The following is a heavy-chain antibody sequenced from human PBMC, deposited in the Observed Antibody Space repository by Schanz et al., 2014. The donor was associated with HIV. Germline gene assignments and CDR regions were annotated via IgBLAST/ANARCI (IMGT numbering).Heavy chain of an antibody. Sequence: VQLVESGGGLVQPGGLLRLSCAASGFTFSGFAMNWVRQAPGKGLEWVSSIGSGGGYKYYADSVNGRFTISRDNAKNSLHLQMSRLGAEDTAVYYCARDLHDYGDARTDYWGQGILVTVSS. CDR1: GFTFSGFA. CDR2: IGSGGGYK. D-gene: IGHD4-17*01. V-gene: IGHV3-21*02. CDR3: ARDLHDYGDARTDY. J-gene: IGHJ4*02.